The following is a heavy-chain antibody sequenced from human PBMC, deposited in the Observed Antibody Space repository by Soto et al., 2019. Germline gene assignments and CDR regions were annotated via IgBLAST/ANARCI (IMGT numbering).Heavy chain of an antibody. CDR3: ARAGDNHYEPVTAGDYYYYGMDV. V-gene: IGHV1-69*13. J-gene: IGHJ6*02. D-gene: IGHD1-20*01. CDR2: VIPIFGTA. Sequence: ASVKVSCKASGGTFRSYAISWVRQAPGQGLEWVGGVIPIFGTAHYAQKFQGRVTITADESTSTAYMELSSLRSEDTAGYYCARAGDNHYEPVTAGDYYYYGMDVWGQGTTVTVSS. CDR1: GGTFRSYA.